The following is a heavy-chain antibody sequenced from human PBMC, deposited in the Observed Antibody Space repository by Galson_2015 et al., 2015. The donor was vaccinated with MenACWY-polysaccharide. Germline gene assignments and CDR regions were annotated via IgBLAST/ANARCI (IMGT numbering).Heavy chain of an antibody. CDR3: ARDGDDYGDPYYFDY. CDR1: GFTFSSYS. J-gene: IGHJ4*02. D-gene: IGHD4-17*01. V-gene: IGHV3-21*01. CDR2: ISSSSSYI. Sequence: SLRLSCAASGFTFSSYSTNWVRQAPGKGLEWVSSISSSSSYIYYADSVKGRFTISRDNAKNSLYLQMNSLRAEDTAVYYCARDGDDYGDPYYFDYWGQGTLVTVSS.